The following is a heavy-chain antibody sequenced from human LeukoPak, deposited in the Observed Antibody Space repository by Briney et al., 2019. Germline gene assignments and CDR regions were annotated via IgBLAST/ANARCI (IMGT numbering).Heavy chain of an antibody. CDR1: GVSMRSYY. D-gene: IGHD3-22*01. V-gene: IGHV4-59*01. CDR3: ARDRYYYDSSGYGWFDP. CDR2: IYYSGST. Sequence: PSETLSLTCTVSGVSMRSYYWSWLRQPPGKGLEWIGYIYYSGSTNYNPSLKSRVTISVDTSKNQFSLKLSSVTAADTAVYYCARDRYYYDSSGYGWFDPWGQGTLVTVSS. J-gene: IGHJ5*02.